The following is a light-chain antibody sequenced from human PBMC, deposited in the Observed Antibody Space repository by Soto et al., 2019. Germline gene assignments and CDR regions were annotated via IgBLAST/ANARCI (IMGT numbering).Light chain of an antibody. CDR1: QSIRSY. Sequence: DIQMTQSPSSLSASVGDRVTITCRTSQSIRSYLKWYQQTPGKAPKLLIYDASSLQSGVPSRFSSSGSGTDFTLTSSSLQPEDFATYYCHQSYSTPYTFGQGTKMEIK. J-gene: IGKJ2*01. CDR2: DAS. CDR3: HQSYSTPYT. V-gene: IGKV1-39*01.